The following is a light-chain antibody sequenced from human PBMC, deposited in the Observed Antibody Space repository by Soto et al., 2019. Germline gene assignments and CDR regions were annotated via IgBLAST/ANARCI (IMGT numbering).Light chain of an antibody. CDR3: AAWHGSLNFVL. CDR1: SCNIGSNT. Sequence: QSALTQPPSASGTPGQRLAISWSVNSCNIGSNTVNWYQQLPGSAPQLLIYSTNQRPSGVPGRFSGSKSGTSASLAISGLQSDDEADYYCAAWHGSLNFVLFGGGTKVTVL. CDR2: STN. V-gene: IGLV1-44*01. J-gene: IGLJ2*01.